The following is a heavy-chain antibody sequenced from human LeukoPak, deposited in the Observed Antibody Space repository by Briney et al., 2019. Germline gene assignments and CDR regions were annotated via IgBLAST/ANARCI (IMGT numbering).Heavy chain of an antibody. CDR2: ISAYNGNT. Sequence: ASVKVSCKASGGTFSSYAISWVRQAPGQGLEWMGWISAYNGNTNYAQKLQGRVTMTTDTSTSTAYMELRSLRSDDTAVYYCARDSSGYSNDAFDIWGQGTMVTVSS. J-gene: IGHJ3*02. CDR3: ARDSSGYSNDAFDI. CDR1: GGTFSSYA. D-gene: IGHD3-22*01. V-gene: IGHV1-18*01.